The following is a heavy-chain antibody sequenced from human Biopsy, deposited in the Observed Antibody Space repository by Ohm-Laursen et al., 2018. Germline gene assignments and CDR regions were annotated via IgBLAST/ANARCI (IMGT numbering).Heavy chain of an antibody. CDR1: GYNFNSYG. V-gene: IGHV1-18*01. CDR3: ARISITRLLDY. D-gene: IGHD3-3*01. Sequence: EATVKISCNASGYNFNSYGISWVRQAPGQGLEWMGRISGYNGNTLYAQKFQHRVTMTTDTSTSTAYMELRSLTSDDTAVYYCARISITRLLDYWGQGTLVTVSS. J-gene: IGHJ4*02. CDR2: ISGYNGNT.